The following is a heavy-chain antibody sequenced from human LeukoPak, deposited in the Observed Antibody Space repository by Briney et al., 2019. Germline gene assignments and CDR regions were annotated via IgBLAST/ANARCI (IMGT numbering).Heavy chain of an antibody. CDR3: ARAVTSPPDYYMDV. CDR1: GFTFSDYY. J-gene: IGHJ6*03. CDR2: ISSSGSTI. Sequence: GGSLRLSCAASGFTFSDYYMSWIRQAPGKGLEWVSYISSSGSTIYYADSVKGRFTISRDNAKNSLYLQMNSLRAEDTAVYYCARAVTSPPDYYMDVWGKGTTVTVSS. V-gene: IGHV3-11*04. D-gene: IGHD3-16*01.